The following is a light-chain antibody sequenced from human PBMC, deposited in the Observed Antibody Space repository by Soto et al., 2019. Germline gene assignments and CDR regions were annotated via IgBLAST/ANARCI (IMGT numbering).Light chain of an antibody. J-gene: IGLJ2*01. Sequence: QSALTQPASVSGSPGQSITISCTGTSSDVGGYNYVSWYQQHAGKAPKLMIYDVSNRPSGVSNRFSGSKSGNTASLTISVLQAEDEPDYYCSSYTSSSTLGHVVFGGGTKVTVL. V-gene: IGLV2-14*01. CDR3: SSYTSSSTLGHVV. CDR2: DVS. CDR1: SSDVGGYNY.